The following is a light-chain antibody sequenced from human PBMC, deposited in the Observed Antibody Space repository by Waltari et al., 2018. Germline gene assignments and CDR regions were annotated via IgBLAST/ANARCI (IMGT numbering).Light chain of an antibody. J-gene: IGKJ1*01. V-gene: IGKV1-39*01. CDR1: QSFSGY. Sequence: DIQMTQSPSSLSASIGDRVTITCRSSQSFSGYLNWYQQKPGKAPKVLIYAASSLQSGVPPRFSGSGSGTVFTLTINGLQPEDFATYDCQQTYSTSWTFGQGTKVEVK. CDR3: QQTYSTSWT. CDR2: AAS.